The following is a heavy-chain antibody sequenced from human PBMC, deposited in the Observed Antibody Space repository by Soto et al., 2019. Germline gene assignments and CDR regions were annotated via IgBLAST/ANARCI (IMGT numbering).Heavy chain of an antibody. Sequence: LRLSCAASGFTFSSYWMHWVRQAPGKGLVWVSRINSDGSSTSYADSVKGRFTISRDNAKNTLYLQMNSLRAEDTAVYYCARTETKYYFDYWGQGTLVTVSS. CDR3: ARTETKYYFDY. J-gene: IGHJ4*02. D-gene: IGHD1-1*01. V-gene: IGHV3-74*01. CDR1: GFTFSSYW. CDR2: INSDGSST.